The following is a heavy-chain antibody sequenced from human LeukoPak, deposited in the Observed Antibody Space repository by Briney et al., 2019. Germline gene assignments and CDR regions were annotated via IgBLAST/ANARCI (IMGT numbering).Heavy chain of an antibody. CDR2: ISYDGTHQ. J-gene: IGHJ4*02. CDR3: ARGMELRLLEWLLSTPLYPLDY. CDR1: GFTFNKYA. Sequence: GGSLRLSCAASGFTFNKYAMHWVRQAPGKGLDWVAVISYDGTHQYYADSVKGRFSISRDNSKNTLDLQMNSLRAEDTAAYYCARGMELRLLEWLLSTPLYPLDYWGPGSLVTVSS. D-gene: IGHD3-3*01. V-gene: IGHV3-30*04.